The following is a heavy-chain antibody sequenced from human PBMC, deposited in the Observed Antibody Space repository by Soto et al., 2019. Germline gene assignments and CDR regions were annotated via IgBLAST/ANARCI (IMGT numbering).Heavy chain of an antibody. CDR2: INPNSGGT. D-gene: IGHD3-3*01. V-gene: IGHV1-2*04. CDR1: GYTFTGYY. CDR3: ARLSRITIFGVVTTYYMDV. J-gene: IGHJ6*03. Sequence: ASVKVSCKASGYTFTGYYMHWVRQAPGQGLEWMGWINPNSGGTNYAQKLQGWVTMTRDTSISTAYMELRSLRSDDTAVYYCARLSRITIFGVVTTYYMDVWGKGTTVTVSS.